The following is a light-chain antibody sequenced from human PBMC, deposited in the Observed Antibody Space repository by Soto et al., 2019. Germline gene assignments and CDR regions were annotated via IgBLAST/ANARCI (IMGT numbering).Light chain of an antibody. J-gene: IGKJ1*01. Sequence: DIQMTQSPSTLSASVGDRVTITCRASQSVSSFLAWYQQKPGKAPKVLIYDASTLENGVPSRFSGSGSGTEFTITISSLQTDDFATYYCQQSYTTPTSTFGQGTKVDIK. CDR3: QQSYTTPTST. CDR2: DAS. CDR1: QSVSSF. V-gene: IGKV1-5*01.